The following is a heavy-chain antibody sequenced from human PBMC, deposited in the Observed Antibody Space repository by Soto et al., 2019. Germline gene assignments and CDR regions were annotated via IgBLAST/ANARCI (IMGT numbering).Heavy chain of an antibody. CDR2: INWNGGST. CDR3: ARGVDRAIRFDIAKEHWYFDL. CDR1: GFTFDDYG. D-gene: IGHD5-12*01. V-gene: IGHV3-20*01. Sequence: EVQLVESGGGVVRPGGSLRLSCAASGFTFDDYGMSWVRQAPGKGLEWVSGINWNGGSTGYADSVKGRFTISRDNAKNSLYLQMNSLRAEDTALYHCARGVDRAIRFDIAKEHWYFDLWGLGTLVTLCS. J-gene: IGHJ2*01.